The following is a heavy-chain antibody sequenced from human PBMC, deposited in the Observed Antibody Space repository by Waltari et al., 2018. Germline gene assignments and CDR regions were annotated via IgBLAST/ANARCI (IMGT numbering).Heavy chain of an antibody. Sequence: QLLQSGGGLVPPGGSLRPSCATSGPPFDSYTMHWVRQSPGKGLQYVSTINNNGGGTHYADSVKGRFSVSRDNSRNKVFLQMGGLRLEDTAVYYCATDFRKSSYSWGQGTLVIVSS. CDR1: GPPFDSYT. V-gene: IGHV3-64*07. CDR2: INNNGGGT. CDR3: ATDFRKSSYS. J-gene: IGHJ4*02. D-gene: IGHD2-21*01.